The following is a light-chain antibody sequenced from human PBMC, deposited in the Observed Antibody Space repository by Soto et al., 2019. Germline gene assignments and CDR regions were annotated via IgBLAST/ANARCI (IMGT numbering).Light chain of an antibody. Sequence: VLAQSPATLSLSPSARATPSCSASHSVSTYLPWDQQKPGQPPRLLIYDASIRARGIPARFSGSESGTDFTLTISRLEDEDVGDYYYQQRIRWPLTFGGGTKLEMK. V-gene: IGKV3-11*01. CDR2: DAS. CDR3: QQRIRWPLT. CDR1: HSVSTY. J-gene: IGKJ4*01.